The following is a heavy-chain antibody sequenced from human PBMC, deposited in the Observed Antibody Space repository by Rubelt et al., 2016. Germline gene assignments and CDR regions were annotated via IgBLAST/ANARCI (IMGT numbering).Heavy chain of an antibody. CDR3: AREREWQLVRGYYGMDV. CDR1: GFTFSSYG. J-gene: IGHJ6*02. D-gene: IGHD6-6*01. Sequence: GFTFSSYGMHWVRQAPGKGLEWVAVISYDGSNKYYADSVKGRFTISRDNSKNTLYLQMNSLRAEDTAVYYCAREREWQLVRGYYGMDVWGQGTTVTVSS. CDR2: ISYDGSNK. V-gene: IGHV3-30*03.